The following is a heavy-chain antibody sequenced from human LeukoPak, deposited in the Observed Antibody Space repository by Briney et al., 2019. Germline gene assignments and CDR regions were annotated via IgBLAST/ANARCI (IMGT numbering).Heavy chain of an antibody. V-gene: IGHV3-23*01. CDR1: GFTFSSYA. CDR3: AKDFWSGYFRYFDY. D-gene: IGHD3-3*01. Sequence: GGSLRLSCAASGFTFSSYAMSWVRQAPGKGLEWVSAISGSGGSTYYAYSVKGRFTISRDNSKNTLYLQMNSLRAEDTAVYYCAKDFWSGYFRYFDYWGQGTLVTVSS. J-gene: IGHJ4*02. CDR2: ISGSGGST.